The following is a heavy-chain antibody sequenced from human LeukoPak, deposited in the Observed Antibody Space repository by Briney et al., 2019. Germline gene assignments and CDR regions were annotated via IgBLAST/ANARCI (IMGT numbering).Heavy chain of an antibody. CDR2: ISGSGGST. J-gene: IGHJ4*02. D-gene: IGHD6-13*01. V-gene: IGHV3-23*01. CDR3: AKVISRSYSSSLPNY. CDR1: GFTFSSYA. Sequence: GGSLRLSCAASGFTFSSYAMSWVRPAPGKGLEWVSAISGSGGSTYYADSVKGRFTISRDNSKNTLYLQMNSLRAEDTAVYYCAKVISRSYSSSLPNYWGQGTLVTVSS.